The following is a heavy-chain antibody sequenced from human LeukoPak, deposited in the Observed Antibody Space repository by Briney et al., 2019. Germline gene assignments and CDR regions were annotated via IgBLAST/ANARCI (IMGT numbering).Heavy chain of an antibody. CDR1: GYSFTSYW. CDR3: ARPPTYSSSSVGY. D-gene: IGHD6-13*01. CDR2: IYPGVSDT. J-gene: IGHJ4*02. V-gene: IGHV5-51*01. Sequence: GESLKISCKGSGYSFTSYWIGWVRQMPGKGLEWMGIIYPGVSDTRYSPSFQGQVTISVDKSISTAYLQWSSLRASDTAMYYCARPPTYSSSSVGYWGQGTLVTVSS.